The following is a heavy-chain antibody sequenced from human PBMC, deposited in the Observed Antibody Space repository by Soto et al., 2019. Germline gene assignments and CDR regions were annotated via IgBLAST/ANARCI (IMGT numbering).Heavy chain of an antibody. D-gene: IGHD6-13*01. J-gene: IGHJ4*02. CDR3: ARGSSGYISSWYYFDY. Sequence: GSLRRACAAPVLTFTDYDLSWVRQAPGQGLEWVATISGIGGSTYLADSVKGRLSISRDNSKNTVSLLMNSLRAEDTAVYFCARGSSGYISSWYYFDYWGRGTLVTVPS. CDR1: VLTFTDYD. CDR2: ISGIGGST. V-gene: IGHV3-23*01.